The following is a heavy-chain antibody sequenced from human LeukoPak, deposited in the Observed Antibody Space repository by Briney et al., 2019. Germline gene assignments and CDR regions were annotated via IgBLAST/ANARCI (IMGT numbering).Heavy chain of an antibody. V-gene: IGHV3-53*01. CDR3: ARVDDTVVRGVINSMAFDY. D-gene: IGHD3-10*01. J-gene: IGHJ4*02. CDR2: IYSGGST. Sequence: GGSLRLSCAASGFTVSSNYMSWVRQAPGKGLEWVSVIYSGGSTYYADSVKGRFTISRDNSKNTLYLQMNSLRAEDTAVYYCARVDDTVVRGVINSMAFDYWGQGTLVTVSS. CDR1: GFTVSSNY.